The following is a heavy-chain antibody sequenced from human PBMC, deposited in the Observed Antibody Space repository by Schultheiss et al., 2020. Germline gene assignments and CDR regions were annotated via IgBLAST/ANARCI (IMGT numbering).Heavy chain of an antibody. J-gene: IGHJ5*02. CDR2: IWFDGSNK. D-gene: IGHD2-15*01. Sequence: GGSLRLSCAASGFTFSSYGMHWVRQAPGKGLEWVAVIWFDGSNKYYADSVKGRFSISRDNSKNTLYLQMNSLRAEDTALYYCAKDTSTPMSWFDTWGQGTLVTVSS. CDR1: GFTFSSYG. CDR3: AKDTSTPMSWFDT. V-gene: IGHV3-33*06.